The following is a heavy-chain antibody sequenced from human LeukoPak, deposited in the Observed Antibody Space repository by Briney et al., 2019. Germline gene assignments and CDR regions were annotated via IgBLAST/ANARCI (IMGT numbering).Heavy chain of an antibody. CDR1: GYAFTSYT. J-gene: IGHJ6*03. V-gene: IGHV1-3*03. Sequence: ASVKVSCKASGYAFTSYTIHWVRQAPGQRLEWMGWINAGNGNTKYSQEFQDRVTITRDTSASTAYMELSSLRSEDMAVYYCARARYETRIWPKSRYDYYHYMDVWGKGTTVTVSS. CDR3: ARARYETRIWPKSRYDYYHYMDV. CDR2: INAGNGNT. D-gene: IGHD3-3*01.